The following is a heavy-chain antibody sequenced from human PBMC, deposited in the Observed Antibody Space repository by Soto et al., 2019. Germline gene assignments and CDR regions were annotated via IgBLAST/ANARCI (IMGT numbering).Heavy chain of an antibody. CDR3: ARGGPMVRGVSIYFDY. V-gene: IGHV1-18*04. J-gene: IGHJ4*02. D-gene: IGHD3-10*01. CDR2: ISAYNGNT. Sequence: GASVKVSCKASGYTFTSYGISWVRQAPGQGLEWMGWISAYNGNTNYAHKLQGRVTMTTDTSTSTAYMKLRSLRSDDTAVYYCARGGPMVRGVSIYFDYWGQGTLVTVSS. CDR1: GYTFTSYG.